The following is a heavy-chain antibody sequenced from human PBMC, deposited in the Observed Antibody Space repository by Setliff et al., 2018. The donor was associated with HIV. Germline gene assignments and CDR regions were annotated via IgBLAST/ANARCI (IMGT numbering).Heavy chain of an antibody. CDR1: GDSISSGDHY. D-gene: IGHD2-15*01. CDR3: ARSVFYGVAATHFDF. V-gene: IGHV4-31*03. Sequence: SETLSLTCTVSGDSISSGDHYWSWIRQHPGKGLEWIGYIYHTGRTYFNESLKSRVTISVDTSKNQFSLKLNSVTAADTAVYYCARSVFYGVAATHFDFWGQGALVTVSS. J-gene: IGHJ4*02. CDR2: IYHTGRT.